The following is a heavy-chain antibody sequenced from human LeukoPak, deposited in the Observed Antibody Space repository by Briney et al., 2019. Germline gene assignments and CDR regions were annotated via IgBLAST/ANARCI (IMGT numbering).Heavy chain of an antibody. D-gene: IGHD2-15*01. CDR1: GFTFSDYY. Sequence: GGSLRLSCAASGFTFSDYYMSWIRQAPGKGLEWVSYISSSGSTIYYADSVKGRFTISRDNAKNSLYLQMNSLRAEDTAVYYCARGVVVVAATPPYFGYWGQGTLVTVSS. J-gene: IGHJ4*02. V-gene: IGHV3-11*01. CDR2: ISSSGSTI. CDR3: ARGVVVVAATPPYFGY.